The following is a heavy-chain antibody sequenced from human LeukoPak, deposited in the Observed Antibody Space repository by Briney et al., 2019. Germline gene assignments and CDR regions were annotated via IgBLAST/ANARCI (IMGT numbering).Heavy chain of an antibody. CDR1: GGSFSGYY. D-gene: IGHD3-10*01. J-gene: IGHJ5*02. CDR3: ARLYYYGSGSLPPNWFDP. V-gene: IGHV4-34*01. CDR2: INHSGST. Sequence: SETLSLTCAVYGGSFSGYYWSWIRQPPGKGLEWIGEINHSGSTNYNPSLKRRVTISVDTSQNQFSLKLSSVTAADTAVYYCARLYYYGSGSLPPNWFDPWGQGTLVTVSS.